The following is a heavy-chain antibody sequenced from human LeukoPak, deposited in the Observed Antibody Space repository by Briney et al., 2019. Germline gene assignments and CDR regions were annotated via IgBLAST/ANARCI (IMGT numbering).Heavy chain of an antibody. V-gene: IGHV4-39*01. D-gene: IGHD3-22*01. CDR2: IYYSGST. J-gene: IGHJ4*02. Sequence: PSETLSLTCTVSGGSISSSSYYWGWIRQPPGKGLEWIGSIYYSGSTYYNPSLKSRVTISVDTSKNQFPLKLSSVTAADTAVYYCARGRYSYGWYYYDSSGYQLFDYWGQGTLVTVSS. CDR3: ARGRYSYGWYYYDSSGYQLFDY. CDR1: GGSISSSSYY.